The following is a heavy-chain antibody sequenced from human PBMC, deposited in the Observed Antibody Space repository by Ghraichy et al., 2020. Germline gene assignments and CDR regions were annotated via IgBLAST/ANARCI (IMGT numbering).Heavy chain of an antibody. CDR2: IYYSGST. J-gene: IGHJ6*02. CDR3: ARDLGAGYYGMDV. Sequence: SETLSPTCTVSGGSISSYYWSWIRQPPGKGLEWIGYIYYSGSTNYNPSLKSRVTISVDTSKNQFSLKLSSVTAADTAVYYCARDLGAGYYGMDVWGQGTTVTVSS. D-gene: IGHD3-16*01. V-gene: IGHV4-59*01. CDR1: GGSISSYY.